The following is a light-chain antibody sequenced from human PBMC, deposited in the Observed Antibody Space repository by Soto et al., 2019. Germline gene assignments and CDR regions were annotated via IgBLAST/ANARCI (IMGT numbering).Light chain of an antibody. CDR2: AAS. J-gene: IGKJ1*01. Sequence: DIQMTQSPSSLSASVGDRITITCRGSQGISNYLAWYQQKPGKVPKLLIYAASTLQSGVPSRFSGSGSGTDFILTISSLQPEDVATYYCQKYNSAPRTFGQGTKVEIK. CDR1: QGISNY. CDR3: QKYNSAPRT. V-gene: IGKV1-27*01.